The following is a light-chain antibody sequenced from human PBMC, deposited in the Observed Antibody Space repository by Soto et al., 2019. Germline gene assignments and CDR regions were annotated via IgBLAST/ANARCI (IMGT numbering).Light chain of an antibody. CDR3: QEYSCSPLT. CDR1: QSVSSSY. J-gene: IGKJ4*01. CDR2: GAS. Sequence: EIVLTQSPGTLSLSPGERATLSCRASQSVSSSYLAWYQQKPGQAPRLLIYGASSRATGIPDRFSGSGSGTDCTLTISRLEPEDFAVYYFQEYSCSPLTFGGGTKVEIK. V-gene: IGKV3-20*01.